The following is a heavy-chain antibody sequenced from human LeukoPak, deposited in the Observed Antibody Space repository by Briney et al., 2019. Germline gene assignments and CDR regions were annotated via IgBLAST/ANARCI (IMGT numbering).Heavy chain of an antibody. J-gene: IGHJ4*02. V-gene: IGHV4-39*07. D-gene: IGHD3-9*01. CDR1: GFTFSSYS. Sequence: GSLRLSCAASGFTFSSYSMNWVRQPPGKGLEWIGSIYYSGSTYYNPSLKSRVTISVDTSKNQFSLKLSSVTAADTAVYYCARSGINYDILTGSLFDYWGQGTLVTVSS. CDR3: ARSGINYDILTGSLFDY. CDR2: IYYSGST.